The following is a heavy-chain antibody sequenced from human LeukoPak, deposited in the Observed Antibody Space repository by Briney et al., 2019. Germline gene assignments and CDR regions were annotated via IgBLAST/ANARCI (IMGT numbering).Heavy chain of an antibody. CDR3: ARWEGGSYYDFDY. J-gene: IGHJ4*02. D-gene: IGHD1-26*01. CDR2: IHPGGTI. Sequence: PSETLSLTCTVSGGSISGDGHYWTWTRQHPGEGLEWLGFIHPGGTIYYNPSLSSRLFISADTSNNQMSLKLSFVTAADTAVYYCARWEGGSYYDFDYWGQGTLVTVSS. V-gene: IGHV4-31*03. CDR1: GGSISGDGHY.